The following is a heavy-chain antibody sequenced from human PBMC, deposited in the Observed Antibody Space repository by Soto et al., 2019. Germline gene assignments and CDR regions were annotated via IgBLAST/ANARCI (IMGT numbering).Heavy chain of an antibody. CDR2: ISYDGSNK. CDR1: GFTFSSYA. V-gene: IGHV3-30-3*01. D-gene: IGHD5-18*01. CDR3: ARVGYSHGYDYYYGMDV. Sequence: PGGSLRLSCAASGFTFSSYAMHWVRQAPGKGLEWVAVISYDGSNKYYADSVKGRFTISRDNSKNTLYLQMNSLRAEDTAVYYCARVGYSHGYDYYYGMDVWGQGTTVTVSS. J-gene: IGHJ6*02.